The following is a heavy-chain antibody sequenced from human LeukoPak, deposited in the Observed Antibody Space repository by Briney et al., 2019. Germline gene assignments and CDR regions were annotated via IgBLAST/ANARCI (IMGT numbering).Heavy chain of an antibody. V-gene: IGHV3-48*03. Sequence: GGSLRLSCAASGFTFSSYEMNLVRQAPGKGLEWVSYISSSGSTIYCADSVKGRFTISRDNAKNSLYLQMNSLRAEDTAVYYCARGSMGIAAAGTDYWGQGTLVTVSS. CDR3: ARGSMGIAAAGTDY. CDR2: ISSSGSTI. CDR1: GFTFSSYE. D-gene: IGHD6-13*01. J-gene: IGHJ4*02.